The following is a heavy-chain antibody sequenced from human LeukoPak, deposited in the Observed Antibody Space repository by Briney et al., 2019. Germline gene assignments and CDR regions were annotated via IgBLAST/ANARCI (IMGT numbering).Heavy chain of an antibody. V-gene: IGHV3-23*01. CDR3: AKGKYSGTWYFDC. CDR2: ITGSGGST. D-gene: IGHD1-26*01. J-gene: IGHJ4*02. Sequence: GGSLRLSCAASGFTFSIYAMSWVRQAPGKGLEWVSTITGSGGSTYYADSVKGRLTISRDNSKNTLYLQMNSLRAEDTAVYYCAKGKYSGTWYFDCWGQGTLVTVSS. CDR1: GFTFSIYA.